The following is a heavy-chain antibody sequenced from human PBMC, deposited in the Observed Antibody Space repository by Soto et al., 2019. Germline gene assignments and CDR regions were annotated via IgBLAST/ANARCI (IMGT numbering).Heavy chain of an antibody. D-gene: IGHD2-21*02. CDR3: AKYVVVTAIEMGWFNP. Sequence: QVQLQESGPGLVKPSQTLSLTCTVSGGSISSGDYYWSWIRQPPGKGLEWIGYINYSGTTFYNPSLKSRLTISVDTSKNQFSLKLRSVTAADTAVYYCAKYVVVTAIEMGWFNPWGQGTLVTVSS. CDR1: GGSISSGDYY. J-gene: IGHJ5*02. CDR2: INYSGTT. V-gene: IGHV4-30-4*01.